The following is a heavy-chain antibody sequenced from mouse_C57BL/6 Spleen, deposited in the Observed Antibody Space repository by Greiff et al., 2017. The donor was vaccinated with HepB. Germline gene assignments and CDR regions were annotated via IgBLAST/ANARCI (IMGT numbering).Heavy chain of an antibody. V-gene: IGHV10-1*01. CDR3: VRFGYAMDY. J-gene: IGHJ4*01. D-gene: IGHD3-1*01. Sequence: EVQRVESGGGLVQPKGSLKLSCAASGFSFNTYAMNWVRQAPGKGLEWVARIRSKSNNYATYYADSVKDRFTISRDDSESMLYLQMNNLKTEDTAMYYCVRFGYAMDYWGQGTSVTVSS. CDR2: IRSKSNNYAT. CDR1: GFSFNTYA.